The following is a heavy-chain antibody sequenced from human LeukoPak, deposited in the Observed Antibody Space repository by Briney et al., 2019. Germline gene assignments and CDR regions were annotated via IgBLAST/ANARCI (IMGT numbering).Heavy chain of an antibody. CDR1: GYTLTELS. CDR2: FDPEDGET. V-gene: IGHV1-24*01. CDR3: ARGYDFWSGQKYNWFDP. J-gene: IGHJ5*02. D-gene: IGHD3-3*01. Sequence: ASVKVSCKVSGYTLTELSMHWVRQAPGKGLEWMGGFDPEDGETIYAQKFQGRVTMTRDTSISTAYMELSRLRSDDTAVYYCARGYDFWSGQKYNWFDPWGQGTLVTVSS.